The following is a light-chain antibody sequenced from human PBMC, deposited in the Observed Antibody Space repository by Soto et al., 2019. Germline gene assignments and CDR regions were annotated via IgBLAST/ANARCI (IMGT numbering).Light chain of an antibody. Sequence: EIVLTQSPGTLSLSPGERATLSCRASQSISGSYLAWYQQKPGQPPRLLIYATSRRATGIPGRFSGSASETDFTLTISILEPEDFPVYYCQHYSTSPWTFGQGTKVEIK. CDR3: QHYSTSPWT. CDR2: ATS. CDR1: QSISGSY. J-gene: IGKJ1*01. V-gene: IGKV3-20*01.